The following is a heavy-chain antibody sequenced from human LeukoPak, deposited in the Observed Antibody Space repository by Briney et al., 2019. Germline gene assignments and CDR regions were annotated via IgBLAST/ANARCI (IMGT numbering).Heavy chain of an antibody. CDR2: ISGSGGST. D-gene: IGHD2-2*02. J-gene: IGHJ6*03. CDR1: GFTFSSYA. V-gene: IGHV3-23*01. Sequence: PGGSLRLSCAASGFTFSSYAMSWVRQAPGKGLEWVSAISGSGGSTYYADCVKGRFTISRDNSKNTLYLQMNSLRAEDTAVYYCAKGSNSRYCSSTSCYTRHPYYYYYMDVWGKGTTVTVSS. CDR3: AKGSNSRYCSSTSCYTRHPYYYYYMDV.